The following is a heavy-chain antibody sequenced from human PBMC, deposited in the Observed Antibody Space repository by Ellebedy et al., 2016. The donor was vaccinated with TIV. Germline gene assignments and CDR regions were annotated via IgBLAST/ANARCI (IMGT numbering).Heavy chain of an antibody. CDR3: ARDRGLIFDY. CDR2: TYYRSKWYN. J-gene: IGHJ4*02. Sequence: SQTLSLTXAISGDSVSSNSVCWNWIRQSPSRGLEWLGRTYYRSKWYNDYAVSVRSRITINPDTSKNQFSLQLNSVTPEDTAVYYCARDRGLIFDYWGQGALVTVSS. D-gene: IGHD1-26*01. V-gene: IGHV6-1*01. CDR1: GDSVSSNSVC.